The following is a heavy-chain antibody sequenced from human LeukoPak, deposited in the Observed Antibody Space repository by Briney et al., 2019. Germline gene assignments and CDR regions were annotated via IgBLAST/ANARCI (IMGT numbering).Heavy chain of an antibody. J-gene: IGHJ4*02. CDR3: AKDAQPMDS. Sequence: PGGSLRLSCAASGFTFSSYAMGWVRQASGKGLEWVSTISGGAIDTYYGDSVKGRFTISRDNSKNTVYLHMNSLRDEDTAVYYCAKDAQPMDSWGQGTLVTVSS. CDR1: GFTFSSYA. D-gene: IGHD3/OR15-3a*01. CDR2: ISGGAIDT. V-gene: IGHV3-23*02.